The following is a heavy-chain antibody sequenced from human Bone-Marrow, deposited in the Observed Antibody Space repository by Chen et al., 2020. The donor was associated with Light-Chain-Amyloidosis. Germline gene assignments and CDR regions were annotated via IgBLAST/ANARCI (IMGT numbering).Heavy chain of an antibody. D-gene: IGHD3-22*01. Sequence: QVPLVQSGAAVKRPGASVTVSCRVSGDSLTDLAIHWVRQAPGKGLEWVGGFDPEDEEMMYGQKFQGRVRMIEDTSTETAYMELTSLTSEDTAIYYCATDVDVGDYYETGFNYWGQGTLVTVSS. CDR3: ATDVDVGDYYETGFNY. V-gene: IGHV1-24*01. J-gene: IGHJ4*02. CDR1: GDSLTDLA. CDR2: FDPEDEEM.